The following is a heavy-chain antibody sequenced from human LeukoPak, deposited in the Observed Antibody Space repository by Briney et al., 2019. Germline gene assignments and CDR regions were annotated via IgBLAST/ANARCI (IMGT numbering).Heavy chain of an antibody. D-gene: IGHD3-22*01. CDR1: GFTFSSYG. CDR3: AKAGYYDSSGYYPDY. CDR2: IRYDGSNK. V-gene: IGHV3-30*02. J-gene: IGHJ4*02. Sequence: GSLRLSCAASGFTFSSYGMHWVRQAPGKGLEWVAFIRYDGSNKYYADSVKGRLTISRDNSKNTLYLQMNSLRAEDTAVYYCAKAGYYDSSGYYPDYWGQGTLVTVSS.